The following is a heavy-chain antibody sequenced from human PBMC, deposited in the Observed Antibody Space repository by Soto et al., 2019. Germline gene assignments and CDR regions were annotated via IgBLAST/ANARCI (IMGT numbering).Heavy chain of an antibody. D-gene: IGHD6-13*01. CDR3: AKKDRIAGHRESGMDV. CDR1: GYTFTSYY. CDR2: INPSGGST. V-gene: IGHV1-46*01. J-gene: IGHJ6*02. Sequence: ASVKVSCKASGYTFTSYYMHWARQAPGQGLEWMGIINPSGGSTSYAQKFQGRVTMTRDTSTSTVYMELSSLRSEDTAVYYCAKKDRIAGHRESGMDVWGQGTTVTVSS.